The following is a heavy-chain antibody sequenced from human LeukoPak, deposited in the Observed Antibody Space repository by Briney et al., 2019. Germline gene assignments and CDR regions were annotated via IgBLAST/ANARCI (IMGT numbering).Heavy chain of an antibody. V-gene: IGHV4-39*01. CDR2: LYYSGST. CDR3: ARRKMTTVTTAYYYYYMDV. D-gene: IGHD4-11*01. J-gene: IGHJ6*03. CDR1: GGSISSSSNY. Sequence: SETLSLTCTVSGGSISSSSNYWGWIRPPPGKGLEWIGSLYYSGSTYYNPSLKSRVTISVDTSKNQFSLKLSSVTAADTAVYYCARRKMTTVTTAYYYYYMDVWGKGTTVTVSS.